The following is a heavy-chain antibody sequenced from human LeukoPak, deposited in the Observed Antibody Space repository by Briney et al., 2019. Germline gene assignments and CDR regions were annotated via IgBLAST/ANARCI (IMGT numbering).Heavy chain of an antibody. V-gene: IGHV4-59*01. J-gene: IGHJ4*02. Sequence: SETLSLTCTVSGGSISSYYWSWIRQPPGKGLEWIGYIYYSGSTNYNPSLKSRVTISVDTSKNQFSLKLSSVTAADTAVYYCARWGKQPLFDYWGQGTLVTVSS. D-gene: IGHD3-16*01. CDR2: IYYSGST. CDR3: ARWGKQPLFDY. CDR1: GGSISSYY.